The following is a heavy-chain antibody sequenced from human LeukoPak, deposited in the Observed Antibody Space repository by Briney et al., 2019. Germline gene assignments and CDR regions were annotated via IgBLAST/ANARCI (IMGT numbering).Heavy chain of an antibody. CDR3: ARARILRVFDWFTTRGSRDGFDS. CDR1: GYTFINYG. J-gene: IGHJ3*02. Sequence: ASVKVSCKASGYTFINYGITWVRQAPGQGLEWMGWINPNNGDTNYAPKFQGRVTMTTDTSTSTAYMELRSLRSDDTAVYYCARARILRVFDWFTTRGSRDGFDSWDQGTMGTVSS. CDR2: INPNNGDT. D-gene: IGHD3-9*01. V-gene: IGHV1-18*01.